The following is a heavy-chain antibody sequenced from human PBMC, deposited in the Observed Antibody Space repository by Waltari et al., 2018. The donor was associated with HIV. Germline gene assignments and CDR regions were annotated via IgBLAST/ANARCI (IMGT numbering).Heavy chain of an antibody. Sequence: VQLVESGGGVVQPGTSLGLSCTASGLTFVNCALHWVRQAPVKGMRWWDFISSDGSKKSYIVSVTGRFSVTRDNSKNALYREMDSRGLDDTALDFWARESTSKWSKSFDSWGPGT. CDR3: ARESTSKWSKSFDS. J-gene: IGHJ4*01. CDR2: ISSDGSKK. V-gene: IGHV3-30*03. CDR1: GLTFVNCA. D-gene: IGHD2-15*01.